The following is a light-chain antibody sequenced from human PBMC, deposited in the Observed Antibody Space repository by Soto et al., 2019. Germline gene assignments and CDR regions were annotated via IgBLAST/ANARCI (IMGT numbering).Light chain of an antibody. Sequence: DIQLTQSPSFLSASVGDRVTITRRASQGNSSYLAWYQQKPGKAPKLLIYAASTLQSRVPSRFSGSGSETEFTLTISSLQPEDFATYYCQQLNSYPITFGQGTRLEI. CDR1: QGNSSY. J-gene: IGKJ5*01. CDR3: QQLNSYPIT. V-gene: IGKV1-9*01. CDR2: AAS.